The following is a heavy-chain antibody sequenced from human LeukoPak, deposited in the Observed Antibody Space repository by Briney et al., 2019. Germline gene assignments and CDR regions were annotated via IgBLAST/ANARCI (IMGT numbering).Heavy chain of an antibody. D-gene: IGHD2-2*01. Sequence: GGSLRLSCAASGFTFSSYWMSWVRQAPGKGLEWVANIRQDGSEKYYVDSVKGQFTISRDNAKNSLYLQMTSLRAEDTAVYYCARENRSTSCCFDYWGQGTLVTVSS. V-gene: IGHV3-7*01. CDR2: IRQDGSEK. J-gene: IGHJ4*02. CDR3: ARENRSTSCCFDY. CDR1: GFTFSSYW.